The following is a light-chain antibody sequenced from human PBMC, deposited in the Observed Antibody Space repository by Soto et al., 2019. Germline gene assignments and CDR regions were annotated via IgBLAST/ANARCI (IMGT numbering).Light chain of an antibody. V-gene: IGKV1-39*01. J-gene: IGKJ4*01. CDR3: QQNYSTPLLT. CDR2: AAS. Sequence: DIQMTQSPSSLSASVGDRVTITCRASQSISSYLNWYQQKPGKAPKLLIYAASSLQSGAPSRFSGSGSGTDFTLTISSLQPEDFATYYCQQNYSTPLLTFGGGTKVEIK. CDR1: QSISSY.